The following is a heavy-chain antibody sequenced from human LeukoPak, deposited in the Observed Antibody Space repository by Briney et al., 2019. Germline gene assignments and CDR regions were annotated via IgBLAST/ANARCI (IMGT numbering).Heavy chain of an antibody. J-gene: IGHJ3*02. D-gene: IGHD3-22*01. Sequence: GGSLRLSCAASGLTFSSYGMHWVRQAPGKGLEWVAVIWYDGSNKYYADSVKGRYTISRDNSKNTLYLQMNSLRAEDTAVYYCARDVPAYYYDSSGYTDAFDIWGQGTMVTVSS. CDR2: IWYDGSNK. CDR1: GLTFSSYG. V-gene: IGHV3-33*01. CDR3: ARDVPAYYYDSSGYTDAFDI.